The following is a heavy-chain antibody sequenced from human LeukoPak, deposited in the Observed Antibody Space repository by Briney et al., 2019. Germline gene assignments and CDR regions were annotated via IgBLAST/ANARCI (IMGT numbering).Heavy chain of an antibody. CDR1: RFTFCCYE. Sequence: GGSLRLSYSACRFTFCCYEMNYLRQAPGKGLEWVSYISSSGSTIYYADSVKGRFTISRDNAKNSLHLQMNSLRAEDTAVYYCAVASARYRAFDYWGQGTLVTVSS. V-gene: IGHV3-48*03. CDR3: AVASARYRAFDY. CDR2: ISSSGSTI. J-gene: IGHJ4*02. D-gene: IGHD1-1*01.